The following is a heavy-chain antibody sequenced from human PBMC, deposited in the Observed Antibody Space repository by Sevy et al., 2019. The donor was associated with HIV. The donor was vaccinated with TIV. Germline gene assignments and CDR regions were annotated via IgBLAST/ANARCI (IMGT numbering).Heavy chain of an antibody. D-gene: IGHD3-3*01. CDR3: ARGNGDFLEYYYGMDV. V-gene: IGHV1-2*02. Sequence: ASVKVSCKASGYTFTGYYMHWVRQAPGQGLEWMGWINPNSGGTNYAQKFQGRVTMTRDTSISTAYMELSRLRSDDTAVYYCARGNGDFLEYYYGMDVWGQGTTVTVSS. CDR1: GYTFTGYY. CDR2: INPNSGGT. J-gene: IGHJ6*02.